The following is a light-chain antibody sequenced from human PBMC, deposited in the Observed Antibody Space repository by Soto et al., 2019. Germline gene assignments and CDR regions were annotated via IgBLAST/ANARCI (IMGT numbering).Light chain of an antibody. CDR3: QQYNNWPPIT. V-gene: IGKV3D-15*01. CDR1: QNFGSTY. J-gene: IGKJ5*01. Sequence: EFVLTQSPDTLSLSPGERATLSCRAIQNFGSTYLAWYQQKRGQAPRLLIYAASTRATGVPARFSGSGSGTEFTLTISSLQSEDFAVYYCQQYNNWPPITFGQGTRLEIK. CDR2: AAS.